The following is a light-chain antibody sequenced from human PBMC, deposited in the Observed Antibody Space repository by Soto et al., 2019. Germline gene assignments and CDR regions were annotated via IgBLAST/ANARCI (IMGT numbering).Light chain of an antibody. Sequence: QSVLTQPPSVSGAPGKRVTISCTGSSSNIGAGYDVHGYQQLPGTAPKLLIYGNSNRPSGVPDRFSGSKSGTSASLAITGLQAEDEADYYCQSYDSSLSGWVFGGGTKLTVL. CDR2: GNS. J-gene: IGLJ3*02. CDR1: SSNIGAGYD. CDR3: QSYDSSLSGWV. V-gene: IGLV1-40*01.